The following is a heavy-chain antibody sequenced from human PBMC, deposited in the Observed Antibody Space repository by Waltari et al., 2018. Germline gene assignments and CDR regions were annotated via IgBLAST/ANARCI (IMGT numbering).Heavy chain of an antibody. V-gene: IGHV4-34*01. Sequence: QVQLQQWCAGLLQPSETLSLTCAVYGGSFSGYSWTWIRQPPGKGLEWIGEINHSGSTNYNPSLKSRVTISVDTSKNQFSLKLSSVTAADTAVYYCARAPRYDFWSGYAHWYFDLWGRGTLVTVSS. CDR2: INHSGST. CDR3: ARAPRYDFWSGYAHWYFDL. D-gene: IGHD3-3*01. CDR1: GGSFSGYS. J-gene: IGHJ2*01.